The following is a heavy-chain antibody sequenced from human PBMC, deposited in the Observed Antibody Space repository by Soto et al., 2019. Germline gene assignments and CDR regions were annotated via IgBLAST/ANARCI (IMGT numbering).Heavy chain of an antibody. D-gene: IGHD2-2*01. V-gene: IGHV3-23*01. CDR1: GFTFSSYA. CDR2: ISGSGGST. J-gene: IGHJ5*02. CDR3: ATSSRYCSSTSCYDWFDP. Sequence: GGSLRLSCAASGFTFSSYAMSWVRQAPGKGLKWVSAISGSGGSTYYADSVKGRFTISRDNSKNTLYLQMNSLRAEDTAVYYCATSSRYCSSTSCYDWFDPWGQGT.